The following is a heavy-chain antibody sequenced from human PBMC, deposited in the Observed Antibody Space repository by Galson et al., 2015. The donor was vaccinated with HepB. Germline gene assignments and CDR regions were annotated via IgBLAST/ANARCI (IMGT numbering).Heavy chain of an antibody. Sequence: SLRLSCAATGFTVSSNYMSWVRQAPGKGLEWVSVIYSGGSTYYADSVKGRFTISRDNSKNTLYLQMNSLRAEDTAVYYCARADPDIVVVVAAIGYYFDYWGQGTLVTVSS. J-gene: IGHJ4*02. CDR2: IYSGGST. V-gene: IGHV3-53*01. CDR3: ARADPDIVVVVAAIGYYFDY. CDR1: GFTVSSNY. D-gene: IGHD2-15*01.